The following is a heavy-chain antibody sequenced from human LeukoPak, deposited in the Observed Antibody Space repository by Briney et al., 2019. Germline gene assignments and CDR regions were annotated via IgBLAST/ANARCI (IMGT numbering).Heavy chain of an antibody. V-gene: IGHV4-39*01. J-gene: IGHJ6*03. CDR1: GGSISSSSYY. CDR3: ASLPYDFWSGYSLSNMDV. D-gene: IGHD3-3*01. CDR2: IYYSGST. Sequence: PSETLPLTCTVSGGSISSSSYYWGWIRQPPGKGLEWIGSIYYSGSTYYNPSLKSRVTISVDTSKNQFSLKLSSVTAADTAVYYCASLPYDFWSGYSLSNMDVWGKGTTVTVSS.